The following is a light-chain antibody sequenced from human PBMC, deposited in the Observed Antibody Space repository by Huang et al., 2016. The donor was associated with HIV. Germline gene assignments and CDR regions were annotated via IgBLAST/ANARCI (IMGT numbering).Light chain of an antibody. CDR3: MQGTHWPRT. J-gene: IGKJ1*01. CDR2: KVA. V-gene: IGKV2-30*02. CDR1: QSLVHSDGNTY. Sequence: DVVMTQSPLSLPVTLGQPASISCRSSQSLVHSDGNTYVNWFHQGPGQSPRRLIYKVANRDSGVPDRFSVSGSGTDFTLKISRVEAEDVGVYYCMQGTHWPRTFGQGTKVEIK.